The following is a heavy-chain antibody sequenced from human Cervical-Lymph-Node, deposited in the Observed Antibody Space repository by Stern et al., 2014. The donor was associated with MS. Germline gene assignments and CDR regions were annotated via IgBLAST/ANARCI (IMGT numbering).Heavy chain of an antibody. CDR3: ARGGRMASMFY. CDR2: IYSSGST. CDR1: GASFTDYY. V-gene: IGHV4-59*01. J-gene: IGHJ4*02. Sequence: DQLVESGPGLVKSSETLSLTCNVSGASFTDYYWSWIRQPPGKGLEWIGYIYSSGSTNYSPSLKSRVTISIDTSKSQFSLNLQSVTAADTAVYYCARGGRMASMFYWGQGTLVTVSS. D-gene: IGHD5-24*01.